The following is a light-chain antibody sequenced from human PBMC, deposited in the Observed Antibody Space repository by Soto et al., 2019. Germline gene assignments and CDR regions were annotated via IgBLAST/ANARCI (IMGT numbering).Light chain of an antibody. CDR1: QSLNKY. CDR3: QQTYSAPGP. Sequence: DIQMTQSPSSLSASVGDSVTITCRASQSLNKYLNWYQHKPGKAPTLLIYGASSLHSGVPTRFRRGGVGTYFTLSLHSLQPEDSATYYCQQTYSAPGPCGRGTEVEI. V-gene: IGKV1-39*01. CDR2: GAS. J-gene: IGKJ4*02.